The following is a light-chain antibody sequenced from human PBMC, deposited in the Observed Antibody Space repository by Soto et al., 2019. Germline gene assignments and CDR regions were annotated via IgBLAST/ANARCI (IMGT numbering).Light chain of an antibody. Sequence: QSVLTQPPSVSGAPGQRVTISCTGSSSNIGAGYDVHWYQQLPGAAPKLLIYGSTNRPSGVPDRFSGSKSGTSASLAITGLQAEDEADYYCQSYDSSRYVVFGGGTKLTVL. V-gene: IGLV1-40*01. CDR2: GST. J-gene: IGLJ2*01. CDR1: SSNIGAGYD. CDR3: QSYDSSRYVV.